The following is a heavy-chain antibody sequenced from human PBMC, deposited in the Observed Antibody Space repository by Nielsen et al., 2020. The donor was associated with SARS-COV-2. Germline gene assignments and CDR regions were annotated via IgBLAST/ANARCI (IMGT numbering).Heavy chain of an antibody. CDR2: ISAYNGNT. V-gene: IGHV1-18*04. J-gene: IGHJ6*03. D-gene: IGHD3-3*01. CDR3: ARDGLLRFLEDYYYYYYMDV. CDR1: GYTFTSYG. Sequence: ASVKVSCKASGYTFTSYGISWVRQAPGQGLEWMGWISAYNGNTNYAQKLQGRVTMTTDTSTSTAYMELRSLRSDDTAVYYCARDGLLRFLEDYYYYYYMDVWGKGTTVTRLL.